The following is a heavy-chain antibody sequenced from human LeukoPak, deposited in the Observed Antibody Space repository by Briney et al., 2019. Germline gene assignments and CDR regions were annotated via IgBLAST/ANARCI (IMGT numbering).Heavy chain of an antibody. CDR1: GFTFSDYY. CDR2: ISSSGSTI. Sequence: GGSLRLSCAASGFTFSDYYMSWIRQAPGKGLEWVSYISSSGSTIYYADSVKGRFTISRDNAKNSLYLQMNSLRAEDTAVYYCARVLADSSGWYGAFDIWGQGTMVTVSS. V-gene: IGHV3-11*01. J-gene: IGHJ3*02. D-gene: IGHD6-19*01. CDR3: ARVLADSSGWYGAFDI.